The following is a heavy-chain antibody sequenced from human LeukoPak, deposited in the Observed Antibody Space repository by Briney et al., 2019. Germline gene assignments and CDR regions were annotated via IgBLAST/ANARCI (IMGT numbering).Heavy chain of an antibody. V-gene: IGHV3-7*01. Sequence: PGGSLRLSCAASGFTFSTYWMTWVRHAPGKGLEWVANIKKDGSEKYYVDSVKGRFTISRDNAKNSLYLQMNSLRVEDTAVYYCAIDRRYWGQGTLVTVSS. CDR2: IKKDGSEK. J-gene: IGHJ4*02. CDR3: AIDRRY. CDR1: GFTFSTYW.